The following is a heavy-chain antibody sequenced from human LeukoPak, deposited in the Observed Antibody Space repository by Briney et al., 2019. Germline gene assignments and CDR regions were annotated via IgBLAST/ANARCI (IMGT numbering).Heavy chain of an antibody. D-gene: IGHD2-2*01. CDR1: GGSISSYY. CDR3: ARAVSYYAVFDH. Sequence: PSETLSLTCTVSGGSISSYYWSWIRQPPGTGLEWIGYIYYTGSTNYNPSLKSRVTISVDTSKNQFSLKLSSVTAADTALYYCARAVSYYAVFDHWGQGTLVTVSS. J-gene: IGHJ4*02. V-gene: IGHV4-59*01. CDR2: IYYTGST.